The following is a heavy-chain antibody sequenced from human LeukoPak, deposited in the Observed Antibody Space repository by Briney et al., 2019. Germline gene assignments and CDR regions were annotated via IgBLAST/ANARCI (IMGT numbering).Heavy chain of an antibody. CDR1: GFTFSSYS. Sequence: PGGSLRLSCAASGFTFSSYSMNWVRQAPGKGLEWASSIGSSSSYIYYADSVKGRFTISRDNAKNSLYLQMNSLRAEDTAVYYCARERYDSSVFSDWGQGTLVTVSS. D-gene: IGHD3-22*01. J-gene: IGHJ4*02. CDR3: ARERYDSSVFSD. CDR2: IGSSSSYI. V-gene: IGHV3-21*01.